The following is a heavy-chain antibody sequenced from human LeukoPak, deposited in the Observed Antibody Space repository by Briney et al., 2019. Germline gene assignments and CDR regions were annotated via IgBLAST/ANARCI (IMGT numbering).Heavy chain of an antibody. V-gene: IGHV3-7*03. J-gene: IGHJ3*02. CDR1: GFIFSSYS. D-gene: IGHD3-3*01. CDR2: IKQDGSEK. CDR3: AKDQSHYDFWSGFKGPAFDI. Sequence: PGGSLRLSCAASGFIFSSYSMSWVRQAPGKGLEWVANIKQDGSEKYYVDSVKGRFTISRDNAKNSLYLQMNSLRAEDTAVYYCAKDQSHYDFWSGFKGPAFDIWGQGTMVTVSS.